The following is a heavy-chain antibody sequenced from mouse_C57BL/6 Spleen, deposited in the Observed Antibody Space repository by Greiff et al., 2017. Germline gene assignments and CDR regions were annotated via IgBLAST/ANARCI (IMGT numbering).Heavy chain of an antibody. CDR1: GYTFTSYW. Sequence: QVQLQQPGAELVRPGSSVKLSCKASGYTFTSYWMHWVKQRPIQGLEWIGNIDPSDSETHYTQKFKDKATLTVDKSSSTAYMQLSSLTSEDSAVYYCARGDYGSSSDWFAYWGQGTLVTVSA. J-gene: IGHJ3*01. CDR3: ARGDYGSSSDWFAY. V-gene: IGHV1-52*01. D-gene: IGHD1-1*01. CDR2: IDPSDSET.